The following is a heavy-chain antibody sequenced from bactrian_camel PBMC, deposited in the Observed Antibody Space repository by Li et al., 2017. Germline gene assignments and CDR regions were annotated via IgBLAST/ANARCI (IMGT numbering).Heavy chain of an antibody. D-gene: IGHD3*01. Sequence: QVQLVESGGGSVQSGGSLKLSCTASGMKISNKCMSWFRQAPGKERVVVSTILSDGTTYYADSVKGRFTISQDSAEDTVYLHLNSLKTEDTAMYYCAKVNRDEYYFGNWDYWGQGTQVTVS. V-gene: IGHV3S53*01. J-gene: IGHJ4*01. CDR1: GMKISNKC. CDR2: ILSDGTT. CDR3: AKVNRDEYYFGNWDY.